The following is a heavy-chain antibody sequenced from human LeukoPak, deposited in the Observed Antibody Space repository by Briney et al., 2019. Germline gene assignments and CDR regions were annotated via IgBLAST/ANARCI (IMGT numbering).Heavy chain of an antibody. J-gene: IGHJ4*02. CDR3: ARDRNGDYVNYFDY. CDR2: INPNSGGT. CDR1: GYTFTGYY. D-gene: IGHD4-17*01. Sequence: ASVKVSCKASGYTFTGYYIHWVRQAPGQGLEWMGRINPNSGGTNYAQKFQGRVTMTRDTSISTAYMELSRLRSDDTAVYYCARDRNGDYVNYFDYWGQGTLVTVSS. V-gene: IGHV1-2*06.